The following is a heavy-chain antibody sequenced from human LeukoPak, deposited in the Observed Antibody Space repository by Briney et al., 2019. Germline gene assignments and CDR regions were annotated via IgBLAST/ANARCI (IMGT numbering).Heavy chain of an antibody. CDR2: IYYSGST. Sequence: PSETLSLTCTVSGGSISSGGYYWSWIRQHPGKGLEWIGYIYYSGSTYYNPSLKSRVTISVDTSKNQFSLKLSSVTAADTAVYYCARGRVPAPGGWFDPWGQGTLVTVSS. J-gene: IGHJ5*02. V-gene: IGHV4-31*03. CDR3: ARGRVPAPGGWFDP. D-gene: IGHD2-2*01. CDR1: GGSISSGGYY.